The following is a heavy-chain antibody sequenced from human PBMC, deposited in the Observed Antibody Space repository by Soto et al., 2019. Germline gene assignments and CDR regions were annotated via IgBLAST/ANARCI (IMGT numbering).Heavy chain of an antibody. CDR3: VRSFDQ. Sequence: GGSLRLSCAASGFTFSSYWMHWVRQAPGKGLVWVSRTKTDGSSTNYADSVKGRFTISRDNAKNTLYLQMNSLRVEDTAVYYCVRSFDQWGQGTLVTVSS. CDR2: TKTDGSST. CDR1: GFTFSSYW. V-gene: IGHV3-74*01. J-gene: IGHJ4*02.